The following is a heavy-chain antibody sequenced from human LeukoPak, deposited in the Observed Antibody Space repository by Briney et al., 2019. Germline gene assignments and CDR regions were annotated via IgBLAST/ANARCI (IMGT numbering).Heavy chain of an antibody. CDR2: ISSSSSYI. V-gene: IGHV3-21*01. J-gene: IGHJ4*02. Sequence: PVGSLRLSCAAPGFTFSSYSMNWVRQAPGKGLEWVSSISSSSSYIYYADSVKGRFTISRDNAKNSLYLQMNSLRAEDTAVYYCARVPYDFWSGYSYWGQGTLVTVSS. CDR3: ARVPYDFWSGYSY. D-gene: IGHD3-3*01. CDR1: GFTFSSYS.